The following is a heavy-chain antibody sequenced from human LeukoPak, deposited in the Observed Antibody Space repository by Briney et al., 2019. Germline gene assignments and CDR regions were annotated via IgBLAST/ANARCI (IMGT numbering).Heavy chain of an antibody. CDR3: AKDRQSGWHYFDY. CDR1: GFTVSSTY. J-gene: IGHJ4*02. D-gene: IGHD6-19*01. Sequence: GGSLRLSCIASGFTVSSTYMSWVRQAPGKGLEWVSGISGSGGSTYNADSVKGRFTISRDNSKNTLYLQMNSLRAEDTAVYYCAKDRQSGWHYFDYWGQGTLVTVFS. V-gene: IGHV3-23*01. CDR2: ISGSGGST.